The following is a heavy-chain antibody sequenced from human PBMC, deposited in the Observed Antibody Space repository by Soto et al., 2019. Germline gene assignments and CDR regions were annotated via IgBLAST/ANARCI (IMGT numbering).Heavy chain of an antibody. CDR2: IKSKTDGGTT. CDR3: TTDAMIVVELDAFDI. Sequence: GSLRLSCAASGFTFSNAWMNWVRQAPGKGLEWVGRIKSKTDGGTTDYAAPVKGRFTISRDDSKNTLYLQMNSLKTEDTAVYYCTTDAMIVVELDAFDIWGQGTMVTVSS. D-gene: IGHD3-22*01. V-gene: IGHV3-15*07. J-gene: IGHJ3*02. CDR1: GFTFSNAW.